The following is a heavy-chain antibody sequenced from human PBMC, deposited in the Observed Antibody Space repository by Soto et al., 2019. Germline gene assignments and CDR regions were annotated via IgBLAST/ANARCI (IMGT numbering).Heavy chain of an antibody. J-gene: IGHJ6*03. D-gene: IGHD2-15*01. CDR2: INPILGIA. CDR3: VRGSGSSGSWESHYMDV. Sequence: SVKVSCKASGYTFTSYDINWVRQATGQGLEWMGRINPILGIANYAQKFQGRVTITTDKSTSTAYMELSSLRSEDTAVYYCVRGSGSSGSWESHYMDVWGTGTKGIVSS. V-gene: IGHV1-69*04. CDR1: GYTFTSYD.